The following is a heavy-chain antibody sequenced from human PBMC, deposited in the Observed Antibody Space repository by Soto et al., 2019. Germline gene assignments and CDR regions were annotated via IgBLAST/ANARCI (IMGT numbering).Heavy chain of an antibody. V-gene: IGHV3-7*01. CDR3: ARDLFDY. Sequence: GGSLRLFCAASGFTFSSYAMHWVRQAPGKGLEWVANINEDGSEKYYVDSAKGRFTISRNNAKNSLYLQMSSLRAEDTAVYYCARDLFDYWGQGTLVTVSS. CDR2: INEDGSEK. CDR1: GFTFSSYA. J-gene: IGHJ4*02.